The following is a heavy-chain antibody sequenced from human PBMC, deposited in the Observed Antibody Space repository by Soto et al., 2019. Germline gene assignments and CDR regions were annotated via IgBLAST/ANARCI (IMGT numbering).Heavy chain of an antibody. CDR2: LYFNGGT. J-gene: IGHJ5*02. Sequence: SETLSLTCNVSGGPINSPDYYWTWIRQSPGKGLEWIGYLYFNGGTQYNPSLRTPISMSLDTSKKHFSLKMRSVTGADTAVYYCARGISKYSSWYETHTCFDAWGQGVLVTVSS. D-gene: IGHD6-13*01. CDR3: ARGISKYSSWYETHTCFDA. V-gene: IGHV4-30-4*01. CDR1: GGPINSPDYY.